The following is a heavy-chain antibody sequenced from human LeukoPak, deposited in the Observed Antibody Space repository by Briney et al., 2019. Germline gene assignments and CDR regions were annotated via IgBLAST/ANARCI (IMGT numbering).Heavy chain of an antibody. CDR1: GFTLSSYA. CDR2: ISGGGRST. V-gene: IGHV3-23*01. J-gene: IGHJ4*02. CDR3: AKDKVYGGNFDY. D-gene: IGHD4-23*01. Sequence: GGSLRLACAPCGFTLSSYAMSWVRQAPGKGRAWVSNISGGGRSTYYADSVKGRFTISRDNSKNTLVLQMNSLRAEDTAVYYCAKDKVYGGNFDYWGQGTLVTVSS.